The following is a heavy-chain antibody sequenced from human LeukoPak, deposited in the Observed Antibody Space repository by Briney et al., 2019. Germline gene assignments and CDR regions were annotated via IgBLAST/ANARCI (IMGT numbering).Heavy chain of an antibody. CDR1: GFTFSGYA. D-gene: IGHD6-6*01. V-gene: IGHV3-23*01. Sequence: GGSLRLSCAASGFTFSGYAMSWVRQAPGKGLEWVSAISGGGANTYYADSVKGRFTISRDNAKNSLYLQMNSLRAEDTAVYYCARYSSSDAFDIWGQGTMVTVSS. CDR3: ARYSSSDAFDI. J-gene: IGHJ3*02. CDR2: ISGGGANT.